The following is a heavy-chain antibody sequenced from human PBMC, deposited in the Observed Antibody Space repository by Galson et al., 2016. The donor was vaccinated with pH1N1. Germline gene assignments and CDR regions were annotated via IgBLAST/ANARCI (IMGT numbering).Heavy chain of an antibody. Sequence: CKASGGTFGSYGINWVRQAPGQGLEWMGGIIPIFNTAKYAQNFQGRVTITANESTTTAYMELSSLRSEDTAVYYCAREDYYDTDLSDWYFDLWGRGTLLTVPS. V-gene: IGHV1-69*01. CDR1: GGTFGSYG. J-gene: IGHJ2*01. CDR3: AREDYYDTDLSDWYFDL. CDR2: IIPIFNTA. D-gene: IGHD3-22*01.